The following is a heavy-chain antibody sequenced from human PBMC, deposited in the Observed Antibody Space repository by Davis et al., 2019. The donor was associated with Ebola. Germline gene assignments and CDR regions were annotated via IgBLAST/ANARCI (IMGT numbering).Heavy chain of an antibody. J-gene: IGHJ4*02. CDR3: ARDFRPWQVVYSQFDY. D-gene: IGHD2-8*02. CDR1: GASISSYF. V-gene: IGHV4-59*12. Sequence: SETLSLTCTVSGASISSYFWSWIRQPPGKGLEWIGYIYYSGSTNNNPSLKSRVTISVDTSKNQFSLKLSSVTAADTAVYYCARDFRPWQVVYSQFDYWGQGTLVTVSS. CDR2: IYYSGST.